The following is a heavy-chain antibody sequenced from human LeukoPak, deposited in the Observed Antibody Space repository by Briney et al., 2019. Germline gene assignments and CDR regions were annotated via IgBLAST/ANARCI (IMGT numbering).Heavy chain of an antibody. CDR1: GGSISSGGYY. CDR3: AREGPYSSSGY. CDR2: IYHSGST. Sequence: PSETLSLTCTVSGGSISSGGYYWSWIRQPPGKGLEWIGYIYHSGSTYYNPSLKSRVTISVDRSKNQFSLKLSSVTAADTAVYYCAREGPYSSSGYWGQGTLATVSS. D-gene: IGHD6-6*01. V-gene: IGHV4-30-2*01. J-gene: IGHJ4*02.